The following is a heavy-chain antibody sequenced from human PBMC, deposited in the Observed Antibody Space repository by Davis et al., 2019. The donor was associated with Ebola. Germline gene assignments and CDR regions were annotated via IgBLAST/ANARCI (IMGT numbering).Heavy chain of an antibody. Sequence: ASVKVSCKASGYTFTSYGFSWVRQAPGQGLEWMGWINPNSGGTNYAQKFQGRVTMTRDTSINTAHMELSGLRSDDTAVYYCARDDKVMHFDYWGQGTLVTVSS. V-gene: IGHV1-2*02. J-gene: IGHJ4*02. CDR2: INPNSGGT. D-gene: IGHD3-16*01. CDR3: ARDDKVMHFDY. CDR1: GYTFTSYG.